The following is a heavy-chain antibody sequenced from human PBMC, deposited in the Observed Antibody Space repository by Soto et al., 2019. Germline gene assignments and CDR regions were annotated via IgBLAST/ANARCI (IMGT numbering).Heavy chain of an antibody. CDR1: GFTFSSYG. CDR3: AKDFGVVGATTTFDY. CDR2: ISYDGSNK. Sequence: PGGSLRLSCAASGFTFSSYGMHWVRQAPGKGLEWVAVISYDGSNKYYADSVKGRFTISRDNSKNTLYLQMNSLRAEDTAVYYCAKDFGVVGATTTFDYWGQGTLVTVSS. J-gene: IGHJ4*02. D-gene: IGHD1-26*01. V-gene: IGHV3-30*18.